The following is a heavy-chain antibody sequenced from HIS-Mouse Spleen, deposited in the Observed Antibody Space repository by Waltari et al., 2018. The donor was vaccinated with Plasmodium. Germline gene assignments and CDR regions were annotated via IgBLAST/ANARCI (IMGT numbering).Heavy chain of an antibody. Sequence: EVQLVESGGGLVQPGGSLRLSCAASGFTFSSYWMSWVRQAPGKGLELVSNIKQEGREKYYVDSVKGRFTIARDNAKNSLYLQMNSLSAEDTAVYYCASSWYWYFDLWGRGTLVTVSS. V-gene: IGHV3-7*01. CDR2: IKQEGREK. D-gene: IGHD6-13*01. CDR1: GFTFSSYW. CDR3: ASSWYWYFDL. J-gene: IGHJ2*01.